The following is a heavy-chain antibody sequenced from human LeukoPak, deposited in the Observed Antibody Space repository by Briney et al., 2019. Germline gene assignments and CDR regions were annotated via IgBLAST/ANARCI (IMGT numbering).Heavy chain of an antibody. Sequence: GGSLRLSCAASGFTFSNYWMHWVRQAPGKGLVWVSRINSDTSGTNYADSVKGRFTISRDNAKNTLYLQMNSLRAEDTAVYYCARDIAVAGNYFDYWGQGTLVTVSS. CDR2: INSDTSGT. V-gene: IGHV3-74*01. J-gene: IGHJ4*02. D-gene: IGHD6-19*01. CDR3: ARDIAVAGNYFDY. CDR1: GFTFSNYW.